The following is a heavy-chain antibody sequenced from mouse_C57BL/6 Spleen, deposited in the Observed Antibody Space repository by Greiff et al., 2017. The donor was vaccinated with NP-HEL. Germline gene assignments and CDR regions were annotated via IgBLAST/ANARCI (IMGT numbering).Heavy chain of an antibody. CDR3: TRGKGYGNPFAY. CDR1: GYTFTDYE. CDR2: IDPETGGT. D-gene: IGHD2-10*02. V-gene: IGHV1-15*01. Sequence: VKLMESGAELVRPGASVTLSCKASGYTFTDYEMHWVKQTPVHGLEWIGAIDPETGGTAYNQKFKGKAILTADKSSSTAYMGLRSLTSEDSAVYYCTRGKGYGNPFAYWGQGTLVTVSA. J-gene: IGHJ3*01.